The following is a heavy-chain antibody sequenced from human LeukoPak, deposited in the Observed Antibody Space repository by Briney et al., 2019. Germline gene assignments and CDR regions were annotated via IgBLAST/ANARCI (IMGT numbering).Heavy chain of an antibody. V-gene: IGHV3-9*01. D-gene: IGHD6-6*01. CDR2: ISWNSGSI. J-gene: IGHJ4*02. Sequence: GGSLRLSCAASGFTFDDYAMHWVRHAPGKGLEWVSGISWNSGSIGYADSVKGRFTISRDNAKNSLYLQMNSLRAEDTALYYCAKERSSSFDYWGQGTLVTVSS. CDR3: AKERSSSFDY. CDR1: GFTFDDYA.